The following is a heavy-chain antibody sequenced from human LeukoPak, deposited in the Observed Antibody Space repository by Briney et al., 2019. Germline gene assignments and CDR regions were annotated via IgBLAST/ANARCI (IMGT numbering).Heavy chain of an antibody. CDR3: ARVPDAFDI. Sequence: GASVTVSCKASGYTFTSYYMHWVRQAPGQGLEWMGIINPSGGSTSYAQKFQGRVTITRDTSISTAYMELSRLRSDDTAVYYCARVPDAFDIWGQGTMVTVSS. V-gene: IGHV1-46*01. CDR1: GYTFTSYY. J-gene: IGHJ3*02. CDR2: INPSGGST.